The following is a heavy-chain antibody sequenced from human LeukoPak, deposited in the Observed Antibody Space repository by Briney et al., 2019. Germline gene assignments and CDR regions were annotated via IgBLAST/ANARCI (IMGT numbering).Heavy chain of an antibody. Sequence: SETLSLTCTVSGGSISSYYWSWIRQPPGKGLEWIGYIYHSGSTYYNPSLKSRVTISVDRSKNQFSLKLSSVTAADTAVYYCAVEVRESVSLINGDCWGQGTLVTVSS. CDR1: GGSISSYY. CDR3: AVEVRESVSLINGDC. V-gene: IGHV4-59*04. CDR2: IYHSGST. D-gene: IGHD3-10*01. J-gene: IGHJ4*02.